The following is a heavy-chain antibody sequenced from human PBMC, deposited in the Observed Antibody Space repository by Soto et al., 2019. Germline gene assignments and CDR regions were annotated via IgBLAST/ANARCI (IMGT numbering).Heavy chain of an antibody. J-gene: IGHJ4*02. CDR2: IWYDGSNK. V-gene: IGHV3-33*01. D-gene: IGHD3-3*01. CDR1: GFTFSSYG. Sequence: PGGSLRLSCAASGFTFSSYGMHWVRQAPGKGLEWVAVIWYDGSNKYYADSVKGRFTISRDNSKNTLYLQMNSLRAEDTAVYYCAREGITIFGVVPHYFDYWGQGMLVTVSS. CDR3: AREGITIFGVVPHYFDY.